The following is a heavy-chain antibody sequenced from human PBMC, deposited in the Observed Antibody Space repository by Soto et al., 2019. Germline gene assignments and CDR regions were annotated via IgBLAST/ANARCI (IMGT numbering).Heavy chain of an antibody. CDR1: GYSFTSYW. J-gene: IGHJ5*02. D-gene: IGHD4-17*01. Sequence: EVQLVQSGAEVRKPGESLKNTCKGSGYSFTSYWIGWVRQMPGKGLEWMGIIYPGDSDTRYSPSFQSQVTISADKSISTAYLQWSSLKASDTAMYYCARMLGLRLSRGWFDPWGQGTLVTVSS. V-gene: IGHV5-51*01. CDR3: ARMLGLRLSRGWFDP. CDR2: IYPGDSDT.